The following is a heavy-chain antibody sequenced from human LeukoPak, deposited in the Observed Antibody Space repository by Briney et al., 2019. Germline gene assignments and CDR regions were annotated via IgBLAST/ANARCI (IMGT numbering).Heavy chain of an antibody. J-gene: IGHJ4*02. Sequence: SETLSLTCTVSGGSVSSGTYYWSWIRQPPGKGLEWIGYIYYSGSTKYNPSLKSRVTISVDTSKNQFSLRLRSVTAADTAVYYCARGGYDSSGYYLVYWGQGTLVTVSS. CDR1: GGSVSSGTYY. D-gene: IGHD3-22*01. V-gene: IGHV4-61*01. CDR2: IYYSGST. CDR3: ARGGYDSSGYYLVY.